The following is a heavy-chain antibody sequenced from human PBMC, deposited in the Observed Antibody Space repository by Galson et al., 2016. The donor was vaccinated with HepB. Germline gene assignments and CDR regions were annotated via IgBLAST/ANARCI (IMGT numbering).Heavy chain of an antibody. D-gene: IGHD2-21*02. CDR3: ARDRGSYCGGDCSDYYFDY. Sequence: SCAASGFTFSDYYMSWIRQAPGKGLEWVSYISVTSTYTNYADSVKGRFTVSRDNAKNSLYLQMNTLRAEDTAIYYCARDRGSYCGGDCSDYYFDYWGQGTLVTVSS. V-gene: IGHV3-11*06. J-gene: IGHJ4*02. CDR1: GFTFSDYY. CDR2: ISVTSTYT.